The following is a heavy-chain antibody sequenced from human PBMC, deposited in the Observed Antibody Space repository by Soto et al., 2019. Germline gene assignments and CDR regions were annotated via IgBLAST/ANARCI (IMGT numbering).Heavy chain of an antibody. J-gene: IGHJ4*02. Sequence: GGSLRLSCAASGFTFSSYAMSWVRQAPGKGLEWVSAISGSGGSTYYADSVKGRFTISRDNSKNTLYLQMNSLRAEDTAVYYCACGYYDYIWGSYPLGCPYWGQGTLVTVSS. V-gene: IGHV3-23*01. CDR1: GFTFSSYA. CDR2: ISGSGGST. CDR3: ACGYYDYIWGSYPLGCPY. D-gene: IGHD3-16*02.